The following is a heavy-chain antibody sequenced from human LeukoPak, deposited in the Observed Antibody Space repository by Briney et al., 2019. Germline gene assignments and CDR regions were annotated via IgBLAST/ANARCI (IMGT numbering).Heavy chain of an antibody. Sequence: GESLKISCKGSGYSFTSYWISWVRQMPGKGLEWMGRIDPSDSYTNYSPSFQGHVTISADKAISTAYLQWSSLKASDTAMYYCARLHPDVEGGYYYYGMDVWGQGTTVTVSS. V-gene: IGHV5-10-1*01. J-gene: IGHJ6*02. CDR2: IDPSDSYT. CDR3: ARLHPDVEGGYYYYGMDV. CDR1: GYSFTSYW.